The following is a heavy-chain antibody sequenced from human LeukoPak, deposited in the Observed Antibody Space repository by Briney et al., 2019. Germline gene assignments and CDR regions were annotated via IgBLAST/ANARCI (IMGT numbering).Heavy chain of an antibody. CDR3: AKDPGWYGGFDY. CDR1: GYTFTSYD. D-gene: IGHD6-19*01. J-gene: IGHJ4*02. Sequence: ASVKVSCKASGYTFTSYDINWVRQAPGQGLEWMGWMNPNSGNTGYAQKFQGRVTITRNTSISTAYMELSSLRSEDTAVYYCAKDPGWYGGFDYWGQGTLVTVSS. V-gene: IGHV1-8*03. CDR2: MNPNSGNT.